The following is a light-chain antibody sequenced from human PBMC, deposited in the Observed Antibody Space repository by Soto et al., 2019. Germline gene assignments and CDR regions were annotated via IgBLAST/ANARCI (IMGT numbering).Light chain of an antibody. CDR1: QSVSSY. CDR3: HQRSNRAYRT. CDR2: DAS. Sequence: EIVLTQSPDTLSLSLGERATLSCRASQSVSSYLGWYQQKPGQAPRLLIYDASNRDNGVPARFPGSGSGTNLPLITVSLVPADFAVYYCHQRSNRAYRTFGGGTRV. V-gene: IGKV3-11*01. J-gene: IGKJ4*01.